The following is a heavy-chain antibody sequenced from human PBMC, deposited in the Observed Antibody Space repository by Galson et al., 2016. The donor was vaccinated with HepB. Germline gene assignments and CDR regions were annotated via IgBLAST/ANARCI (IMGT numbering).Heavy chain of an antibody. D-gene: IGHD1-26*01. CDR1: GFTFSIYS. CDR3: ARASGTYNYFDY. Sequence: SLRLSRAASGFTFSIYSMNWVRQAPGKGLEWISHISSSSSTIYCADSVKGRFTISRDNAKNSLYLQMNSLSDEDTAVYYCARASGTYNYFDYWGQGTLVTVSS. CDR2: ISSSSSTI. J-gene: IGHJ4*02. V-gene: IGHV3-48*02.